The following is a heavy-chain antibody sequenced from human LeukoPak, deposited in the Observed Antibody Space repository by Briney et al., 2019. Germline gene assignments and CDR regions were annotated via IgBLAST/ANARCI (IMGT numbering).Heavy chain of an antibody. CDR1: GYTFTSYD. V-gene: IGHV1-8*01. CDR3: ARGTRIWWFDP. Sequence: ASVKVSCKASGYTFTSYDINWARQATGQGLEWMGWMNPNSGNTGYAQEFQGRVTMTRNTSISTAYMELSSLRSEDTAVYYCARGTRIWWFDPWGQGTLVTVSS. CDR2: MNPNSGNT. J-gene: IGHJ5*02. D-gene: IGHD2-15*01.